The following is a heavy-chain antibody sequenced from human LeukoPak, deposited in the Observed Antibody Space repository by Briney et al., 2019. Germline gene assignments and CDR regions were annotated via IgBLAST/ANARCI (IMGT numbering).Heavy chain of an antibody. CDR3: ARNAGTMVRGVIPYYLDY. J-gene: IGHJ4*02. CDR2: IIHSGST. V-gene: IGHV4-34*12. Sequence: SETLSLTCAVYGGSFIGSYWTWIRHPPGKGLEGLGEIIHSGSTNYNPSLKSRVTISVDTSKNQFSLKLSSVTAADTAVDYRARNAGTMVRGVIPYYLDYWGQGTLVTVSS. CDR1: GGSFIGSY. D-gene: IGHD3-10*01.